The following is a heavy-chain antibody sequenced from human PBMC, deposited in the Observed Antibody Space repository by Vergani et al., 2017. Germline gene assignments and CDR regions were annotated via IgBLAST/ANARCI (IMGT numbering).Heavy chain of an antibody. CDR3: ARDRLGYSSSCYLLDY. CDR2: IYYSGST. D-gene: IGHD6-13*01. CDR1: GGSISSYY. J-gene: IGHJ4*02. Sequence: QVQLQESGPGLVKPSETLSLTCTVSGGSISSYYWSWIRQPPGKGLEWIGYIYYSGSTNYNPSLKSRVTISVDTSKNQFSLKLSSVTAADTAVYYCARDRLGYSSSCYLLDYWGQGTLVTVSS. V-gene: IGHV4-59*01.